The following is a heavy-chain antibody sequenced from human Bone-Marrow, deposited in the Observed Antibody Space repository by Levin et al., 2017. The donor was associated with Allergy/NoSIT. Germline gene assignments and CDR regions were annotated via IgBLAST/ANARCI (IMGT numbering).Heavy chain of an antibody. CDR3: AREFSAY. D-gene: IGHD1-26*01. CDR1: GYSISSGYY. J-gene: IGHJ4*02. Sequence: PSETLSLTCTVSGYSISSGYYWGWIRQPPGKGLEWIGSIYHSGSTYYNPSLKSRVTISVDTSKNQFSLKLSSVTAADTAVYYCAREFSAYWGQGTLVTVSS. CDR2: IYHSGST. V-gene: IGHV4-38-2*02.